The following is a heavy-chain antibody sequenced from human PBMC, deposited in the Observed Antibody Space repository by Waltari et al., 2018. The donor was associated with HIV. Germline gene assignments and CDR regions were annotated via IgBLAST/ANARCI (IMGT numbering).Heavy chain of an antibody. CDR3: TTAPGGDY. CDR1: GFTFSDSA. V-gene: IGHV3-73*02. Sequence: VQLVESGGGLVQPGGSLKLSCAASGFTFSDSAVHWVRQASGKGLEGVWQIKTKPYHFATIYAESVKGRFNFSRDESKNTAYLEMDSLKTEDTAMYYCTTAPGGDYWGQGTLVTVSS. J-gene: IGHJ4*02. D-gene: IGHD3-16*01. CDR2: IKTKPYHFAT.